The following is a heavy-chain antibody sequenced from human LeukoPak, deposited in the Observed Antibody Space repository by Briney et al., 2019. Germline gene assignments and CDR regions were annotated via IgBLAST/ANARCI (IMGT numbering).Heavy chain of an antibody. V-gene: IGHV3-48*01. CDR2: ISSSSSTI. J-gene: IGHJ3*02. D-gene: IGHD3-22*01. Sequence: AGGSLRLSCTASGFTFGDYAISWVRQAPGKGLEWVSYISSSSSTIYYADSVRGRFTISRDNAKNSLYLQMNSLRAEDTAVYYCTRDHHRRHYDSQARNTFDIWGQGTMVTVSS. CDR1: GFTFGDYA. CDR3: TRDHHRRHYDSQARNTFDI.